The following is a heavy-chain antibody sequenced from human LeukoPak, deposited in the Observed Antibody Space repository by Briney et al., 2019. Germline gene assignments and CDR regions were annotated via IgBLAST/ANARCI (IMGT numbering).Heavy chain of an antibody. CDR1: GFTFSSYS. D-gene: IGHD6-19*01. V-gene: IGHV3-23*01. J-gene: IGHJ4*02. CDR2: ISGSGGST. Sequence: PGGSLRLSCAASGFTFSSYSMNWVRQAPGKGLEWVSAISGSGGSTNYADSVKGRFTISRDNSKNTLYLQMNSLRAEDTAVYYCAKESSSGWYYFDYWGQGTLVIVSS. CDR3: AKESSSGWYYFDY.